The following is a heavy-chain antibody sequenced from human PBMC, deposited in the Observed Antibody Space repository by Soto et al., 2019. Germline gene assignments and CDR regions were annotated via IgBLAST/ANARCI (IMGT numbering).Heavy chain of an antibody. CDR2: ISSSGGST. D-gene: IGHD6-13*01. Sequence: GGSLRLSCAASGFTFSSYAMSWFRQAPGKGMEWVAAISSSGGSTYYADSVKGRFTISRDNSKNTLYLQMNSLRAEDAAVYYCAHSFFLYSSSWYHWFYLCGQGTLVTVSS. V-gene: IGHV3-23*01. CDR1: GFTFSSYA. J-gene: IGHJ5*02. CDR3: AHSFFLYSSSWYHWFYL.